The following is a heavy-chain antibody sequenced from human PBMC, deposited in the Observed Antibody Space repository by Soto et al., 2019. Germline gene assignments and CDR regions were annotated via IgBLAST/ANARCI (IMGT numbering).Heavy chain of an antibody. CDR2: IFHNGNT. Sequence: SETLSLTCAVSSGSIRSSNWWSWVRQSPGKGLEWIGEIFHNGNTYYNPSLNSRVTISVDTSKNQFSLNLRSVTAADTAVYYCARRNWGMEVWGQGTTVTVSS. J-gene: IGHJ6*02. D-gene: IGHD3-16*01. V-gene: IGHV4-4*02. CDR1: SGSIRSSNW. CDR3: ARRNWGMEV.